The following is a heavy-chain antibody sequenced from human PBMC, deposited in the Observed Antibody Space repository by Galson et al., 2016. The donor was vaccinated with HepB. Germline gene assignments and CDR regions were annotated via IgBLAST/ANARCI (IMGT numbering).Heavy chain of an antibody. Sequence: SLRLSCAASGFTFSSYGMHWVRQAPGKGLEWVAVISYDGGDKYYADSVKGRFTISRDNSKNKVYLQMNSLRAEDTAVYYCAKVVGAITRGAFDIWGQGTMVTVSS. CDR2: ISYDGGDK. J-gene: IGHJ3*02. CDR1: GFTFSSYG. V-gene: IGHV3-30*18. D-gene: IGHD1-26*01. CDR3: AKVVGAITRGAFDI.